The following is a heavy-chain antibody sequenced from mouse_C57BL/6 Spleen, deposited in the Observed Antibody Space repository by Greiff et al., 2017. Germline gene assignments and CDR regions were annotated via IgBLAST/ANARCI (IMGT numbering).Heavy chain of an antibody. D-gene: IGHD1-1*01. CDR3: APTVVAIDY. CDR2: IYPGDGDT. CDR1: GYAFSSSW. Sequence: VHLVESGPELVKPGASVKISCKASGYAFSSSWMNWVKQRPGKGLEWIGRIYPGDGDTNYNGKFKGKATLTADKSSSTAYMQLSSLTSEDSAVYFCAPTVVAIDYWGQGTTLTVSS. V-gene: IGHV1-82*01. J-gene: IGHJ2*01.